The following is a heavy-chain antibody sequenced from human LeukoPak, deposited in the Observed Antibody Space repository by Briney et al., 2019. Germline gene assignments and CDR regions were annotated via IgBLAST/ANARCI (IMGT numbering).Heavy chain of an antibody. J-gene: IGHJ1*01. Sequence: PSETLSLTCAVYGGSFSGYYWSWIRQPPGKGLEWIGEINHSGSTNYNPSLKSRVTISEDTSKNQFSLKLSSVTAADTAVYYCARARSGWYGKYFQHWGQGTLVTVSS. CDR1: GGSFSGYY. CDR2: INHSGST. V-gene: IGHV4-34*01. CDR3: ARARSGWYGKYFQH. D-gene: IGHD6-19*01.